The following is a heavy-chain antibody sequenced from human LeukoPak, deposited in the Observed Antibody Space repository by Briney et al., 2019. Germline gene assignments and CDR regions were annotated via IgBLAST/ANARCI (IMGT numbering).Heavy chain of an antibody. CDR2: VYYSGTT. D-gene: IGHD5-18*01. CDR1: GGSISSSDYY. V-gene: IGHV4-39*07. CDR3: ARDRGYGYGFDY. J-gene: IGHJ4*02. Sequence: SETLSFTCTVSGGSISSSDYYWGWVRQPPGKGLEWIGNVYYSGTTYYNPSLIGRVTISVDTSRNQFSLKLSSVTAADTAVYYCARDRGYGYGFDYWGQGALVTVSS.